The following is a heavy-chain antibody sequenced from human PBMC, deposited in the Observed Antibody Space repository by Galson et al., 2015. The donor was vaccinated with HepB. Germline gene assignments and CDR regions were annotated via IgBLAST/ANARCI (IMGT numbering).Heavy chain of an antibody. CDR3: ARGRVYDILTGSVLASATNPNYGMDV. CDR2: INTNTGNP. D-gene: IGHD3-9*01. V-gene: IGHV7-4-1*02. CDR1: GYTFTSYA. Sequence: SVKVSCKASGYTFTSYAMNWVRQAPGQGLEWMGWINTNTGNPTYAQGFTGRFVFSLDTSVSTAYLQISSLKAEDTAVYYCARGRVYDILTGSVLASATNPNYGMDVWGQGTTVTVSS. J-gene: IGHJ6*02.